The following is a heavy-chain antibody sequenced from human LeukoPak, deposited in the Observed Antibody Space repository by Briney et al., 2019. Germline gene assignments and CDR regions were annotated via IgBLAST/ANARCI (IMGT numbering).Heavy chain of an antibody. J-gene: IGHJ1*01. CDR2: ISGSGGST. CDR3: AKDNLPIRYCSGGSCYFPAEYFQH. Sequence: GGSLRLSCAASGFTFSSYAMSWVRQAPGKGLEWVSAISGSGGSTYYADSVKGRFTISRDNSKNTLYLQMNSLRAEDTAVCYCAKDNLPIRYCSGGSCYFPAEYFQHWGQGTLVTVSS. CDR1: GFTFSSYA. D-gene: IGHD2-15*01. V-gene: IGHV3-23*01.